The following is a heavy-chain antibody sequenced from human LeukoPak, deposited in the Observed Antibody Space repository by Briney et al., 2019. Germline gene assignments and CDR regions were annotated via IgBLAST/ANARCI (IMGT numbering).Heavy chain of an antibody. CDR2: INWSGGST. CDR1: GFTFDDYG. V-gene: IGHV3-20*01. CDR3: ARVASVGPNGYCSGGSCYAGMDV. Sequence: PGGSLRLSCAASGFTFDDYGMSWVRQAPGKGLEWVSGINWSGGSTGYADSVKGRFTISRGNAKNSLYLQMNSLRAEDTALYHCARVASVGPNGYCSGGSCYAGMDVWGQGTTVTVSS. D-gene: IGHD2-15*01. J-gene: IGHJ6*02.